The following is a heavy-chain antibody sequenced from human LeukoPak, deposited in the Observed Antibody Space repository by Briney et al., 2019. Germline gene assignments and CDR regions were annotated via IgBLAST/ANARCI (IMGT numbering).Heavy chain of an antibody. D-gene: IGHD3-16*01. Sequence: SETLSLTCAGYGGSFSGYYWSWIRQPPGKGLEWVGEISHSGSTNYNPSLKSRVTISVDTSKNQFSMKLSSVTAAGAAVYYCARKLKDYGNWGQGTLVTVSS. J-gene: IGHJ4*02. V-gene: IGHV4-34*01. CDR1: GGSFSGYY. CDR3: ARKLKDYGN. CDR2: ISHSGST.